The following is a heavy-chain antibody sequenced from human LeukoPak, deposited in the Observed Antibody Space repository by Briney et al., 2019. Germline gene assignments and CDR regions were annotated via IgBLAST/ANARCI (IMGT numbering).Heavy chain of an antibody. Sequence: SETLSDTPVDSLGSPCRYFRSWVPPPPRRGLGRMSRISYSGSTKYNPSLKSRVTISVDTSKNQLSLKLSSVTAADTAVYYCAREPGFHSSGYLNWFDPWGQGTLVTVSS. CDR2: ISYSGST. D-gene: IGHD3-22*01. CDR1: LGSPCRYF. CDR3: AREPGFHSSGYLNWFDP. J-gene: IGHJ5*02. V-gene: IGHV4-59*01.